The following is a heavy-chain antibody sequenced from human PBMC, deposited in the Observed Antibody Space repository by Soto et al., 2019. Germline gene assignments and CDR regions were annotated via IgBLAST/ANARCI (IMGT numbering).Heavy chain of an antibody. V-gene: IGHV3-49*03. CDR1: GFTFGDYA. Sequence: PGGSLRLSCTTSGFTFGDYAMSWSRQAPGKGLEWVGVIRSKAYGATTDYAASVKGRFTISRDDSKSIAYLQVNSLKSEDTGVYYCTKYTYTSRYAYYGMDVWGHGTTVTVSS. D-gene: IGHD6-13*01. CDR2: IRSKAYGATT. CDR3: TKYTYTSRYAYYGMDV. J-gene: IGHJ6*02.